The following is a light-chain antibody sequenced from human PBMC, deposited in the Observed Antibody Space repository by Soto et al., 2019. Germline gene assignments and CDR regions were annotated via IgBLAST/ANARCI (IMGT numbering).Light chain of an antibody. V-gene: IGKV3-20*01. CDR2: GAS. Sequence: EIVLTQSPGTLSLSPGERATLSCMASQSVTSNYLAWYQQKPGQAPRLLIYGASIRATGIPDRFSGSGSGTDFSLTINRLEPEDFAVYFCQHYVNSPLTFGQGTKVEVK. CDR3: QHYVNSPLT. J-gene: IGKJ1*01. CDR1: QSVTSNY.